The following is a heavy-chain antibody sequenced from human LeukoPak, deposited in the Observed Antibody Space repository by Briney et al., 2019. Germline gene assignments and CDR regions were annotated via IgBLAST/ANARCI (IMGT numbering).Heavy chain of an antibody. D-gene: IGHD3-22*01. CDR1: GGSISTYY. CDR2: IHYSGSS. Sequence: SETLSLTCSVSGGSISTYYWSWVRQPPGKGPEWIGYIHYSGSSNYNPSLKSRVTISVDTSKNQFSLKLASVTAADTAVYYCARHRLSGYYDTGGHYNFDYWGQGTLVTVSS. CDR3: ARHRLSGYYDTGGHYNFDY. J-gene: IGHJ4*02. V-gene: IGHV4-59*08.